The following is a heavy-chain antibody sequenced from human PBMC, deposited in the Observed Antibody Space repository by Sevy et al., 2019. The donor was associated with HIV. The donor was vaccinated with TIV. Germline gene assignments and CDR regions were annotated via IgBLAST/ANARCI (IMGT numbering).Heavy chain of an antibody. V-gene: IGHV3-7*01. CDR3: ARSYAAYSSADY. Sequence: GGSLRLSCAASGFTFSSYWMSWVRQAPGKGLEWVANIKQDGSETYYVDSVRGRFTISRDNAENSLYLLMNSLSAEDTAVYYCARSYAAYSSADYWGQGTLVTVSS. CDR2: IKQDGSET. D-gene: IGHD6-19*01. J-gene: IGHJ4*02. CDR1: GFTFSSYW.